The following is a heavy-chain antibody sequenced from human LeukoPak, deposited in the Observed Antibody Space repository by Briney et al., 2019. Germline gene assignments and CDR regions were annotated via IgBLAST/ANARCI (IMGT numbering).Heavy chain of an antibody. V-gene: IGHV1-46*01. CDR2: INPSGGST. Sequence: ASVKVSCKASGYTFTSYYMHWVRQAPGQGLEWMGIINPSGGSTSYAQKFQGRVTMTRDTSTSTVYTELSSLRSEDTAWYYCAKDQGRYVSKYYFDYWGRGTLVTVSS. J-gene: IGHJ4*02. CDR1: GYTFTSYY. CDR3: AKDQGRYVSKYYFDY. D-gene: IGHD2/OR15-2a*01.